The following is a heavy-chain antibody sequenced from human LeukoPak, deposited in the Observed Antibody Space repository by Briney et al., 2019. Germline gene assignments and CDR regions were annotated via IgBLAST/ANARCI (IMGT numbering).Heavy chain of an antibody. CDR3: AKDYGTYYDILTGYPPADP. J-gene: IGHJ5*02. V-gene: IGHV3-23*01. D-gene: IGHD3-9*01. Sequence: GGSLRLSCAASGFTFSSYWMHWVRQAPGKGLEWVSAISGSGGSTYYADSVKGRFTISRDNSKNTLYLQMNSLRAEDTAVYYCAKDYGTYYDILTGYPPADPWGQGTLVTVSS. CDR2: ISGSGGST. CDR1: GFTFSSYW.